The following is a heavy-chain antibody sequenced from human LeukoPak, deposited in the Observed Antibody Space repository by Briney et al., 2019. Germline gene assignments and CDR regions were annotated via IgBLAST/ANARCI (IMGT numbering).Heavy chain of an antibody. CDR3: ATQGYSSGWYMYY. V-gene: IGHV4-59*08. D-gene: IGHD6-19*01. CDR2: IYYSGST. J-gene: IGHJ4*02. Sequence: SETLSLTCTVSGGSISSYYWSCIRQPPGKGLEWIGYIYYSGSTNYNPSLKSRVTISVDTSKNQFSLKLSSVTAADTAVYYCATQGYSSGWYMYYWGQGTLVTVSS. CDR1: GGSISSYY.